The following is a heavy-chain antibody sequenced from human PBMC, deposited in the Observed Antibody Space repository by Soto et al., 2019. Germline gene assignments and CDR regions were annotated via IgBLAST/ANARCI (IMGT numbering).Heavy chain of an antibody. CDR1: GFTVSSNY. Sequence: EVQLVESGGGLVQPGGSLRLSCAASGFTVSSNYMTWVRQAPGKGLEWVSVIYSGGATYYADSVKGRFTISRDNSKHTLYLQMNSLSAEDTAVYYCARASLYGGNSVWGQATVVTVSS. CDR3: ARASLYGGNSV. D-gene: IGHD4-17*01. V-gene: IGHV3-66*01. CDR2: IYSGGAT. J-gene: IGHJ4*02.